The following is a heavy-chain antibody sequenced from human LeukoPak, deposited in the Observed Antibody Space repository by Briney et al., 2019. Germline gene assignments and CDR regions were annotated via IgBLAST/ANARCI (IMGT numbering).Heavy chain of an antibody. J-gene: IGHJ4*02. CDR2: SHYSGTT. CDR3: ARDGPTSVL. Sequence: PSETLSLTCTVSGASISSGGYYWSWIRQQPGKGLEWIGYSHYSGTTYYNTSLKSRVAISVDTSKNQFSLKLSSVTAADMAVYYCARDGPTSVLWGQGTLVTVSS. V-gene: IGHV4-31*03. D-gene: IGHD1-1*01. CDR1: GASISSGGYY.